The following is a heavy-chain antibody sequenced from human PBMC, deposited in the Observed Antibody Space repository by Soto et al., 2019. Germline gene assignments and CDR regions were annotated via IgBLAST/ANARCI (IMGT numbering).Heavy chain of an antibody. CDR2: ITSSSSNFT. CDR3: VRDRGYSGYTY. CDR1: GFDFSDYY. V-gene: IGHV3-11*06. Sequence: GGSLRLSCAASGFDFSDYYMSWIRQAPGKGLEWVAYITSSSSNFTNYADSVKGRFTISRDNAKNSVYLQMNSLTAEDTAVYYCVRDRGYSGYTYWGQGTLVTVSS. D-gene: IGHD5-12*01. J-gene: IGHJ4*02.